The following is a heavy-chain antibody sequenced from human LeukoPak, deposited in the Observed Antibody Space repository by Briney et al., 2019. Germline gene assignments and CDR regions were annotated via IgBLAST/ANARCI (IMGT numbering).Heavy chain of an antibody. V-gene: IGHV4-59*12. CDR2: IYHSGST. D-gene: IGHD6-19*01. Sequence: SETLSLTCTVSGGSISTYYWSWIRNPPRTGLELIGYIYHSGSTNYNPSLKSRVTMSVDTSKNQFSLKLSSVTAADTAVYYCARERYSSGWYYFDYWGQGTLVTVSS. J-gene: IGHJ4*02. CDR3: ARERYSSGWYYFDY. CDR1: GGSISTYY.